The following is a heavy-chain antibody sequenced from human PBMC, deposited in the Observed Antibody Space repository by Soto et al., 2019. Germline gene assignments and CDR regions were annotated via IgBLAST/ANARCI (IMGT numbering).Heavy chain of an antibody. Sequence: QVQLQQWGAGLLKPSETLSLTCAVYGGSFSGYYWSWIRQPPGKGLEWSGEINHSGSTNYNPSLKIRVTISEDTSKHQFSLKLSSVTAADTAVYYCARARYCSSTSCYGGSWFDPWGQGTLVTVSS. CDR1: GGSFSGYY. D-gene: IGHD2-2*01. CDR3: ARARYCSSTSCYGGSWFDP. J-gene: IGHJ5*02. CDR2: INHSGST. V-gene: IGHV4-34*01.